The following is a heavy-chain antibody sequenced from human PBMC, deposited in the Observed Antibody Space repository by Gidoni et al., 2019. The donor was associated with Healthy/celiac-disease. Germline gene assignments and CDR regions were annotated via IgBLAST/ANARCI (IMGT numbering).Heavy chain of an antibody. D-gene: IGHD5-12*01. J-gene: IGHJ4*02. CDR3: AKVESGYNFESFDY. CDR1: GFTFSSYA. CDR2: ISGSGGST. Sequence: EVQLLESGGGLVQPGGSLRLSCAASGFTFSSYAMSWVRQAPGKGLGWVSAISGSGGSTYYADSVKGRFTISRDNSMNTLYLQMNSLRAEDTAVYYCAKVESGYNFESFDYWGQGTLVTVSS. V-gene: IGHV3-23*01.